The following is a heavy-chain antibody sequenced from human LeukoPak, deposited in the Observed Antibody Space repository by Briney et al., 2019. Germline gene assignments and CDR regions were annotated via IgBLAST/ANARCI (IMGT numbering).Heavy chain of an antibody. V-gene: IGHV3-48*01. D-gene: IGHD2-21*01. CDR1: GFTFSSYN. CDR2: ISSSSSTI. Sequence: GGSLRLSCAASGFTFSSYNMNWVRLAPGKGLEWVSYISSSSSTICYTDSVKGRFTISRDNAKNSLYLQMNSLRAEDTAVYYCASIPIDYWGQGTLVTVSP. J-gene: IGHJ4*02. CDR3: ASIPIDY.